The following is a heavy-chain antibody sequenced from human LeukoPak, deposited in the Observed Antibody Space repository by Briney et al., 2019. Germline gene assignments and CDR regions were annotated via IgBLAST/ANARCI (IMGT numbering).Heavy chain of an antibody. D-gene: IGHD2-2*01. CDR2: IYSGGST. CDR1: GFTVSSNY. Sequence: QTGGSLRLSCAASGFTVSSNYMSWVRQAPGKGLEWVSVIYSGGSTYYADSVKGRFTISRDNSKNTLYLQMNSLRAEDTAVYYCAREIRCCSSTSCYPYFDYWGQGTLVTVSS. V-gene: IGHV3-53*01. CDR3: AREIRCCSSTSCYPYFDY. J-gene: IGHJ4*02.